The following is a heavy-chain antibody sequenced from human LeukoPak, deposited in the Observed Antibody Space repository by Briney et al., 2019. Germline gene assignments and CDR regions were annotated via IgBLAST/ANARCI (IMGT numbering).Heavy chain of an antibody. V-gene: IGHV4-4*02. CDR2: IYHSGST. CDR3: ARKGSGSYRNWFDP. D-gene: IGHD3-10*01. CDR1: GGSISSSNW. J-gene: IGHJ5*02. Sequence: SGTLSLTCAVSGGSISSSNWWSWVRPPPGKGLEWIGEIYHSGSTNYNPSLKSRVTISLDKSKNQFSLKLSSVTAADTAVYYCARKGSGSYRNWFDPWGQGTLVTVSS.